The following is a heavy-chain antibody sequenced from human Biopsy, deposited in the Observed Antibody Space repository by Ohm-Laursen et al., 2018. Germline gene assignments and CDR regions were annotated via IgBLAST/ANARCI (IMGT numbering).Heavy chain of an antibody. V-gene: IGHV1-69*04. CDR1: GGPFNNHA. CDR2: IVPILGTV. CDR3: ATDADGYYTEFDF. J-gene: IGHJ4*02. Sequence: GSSVKVSCKASGGPFNNHAFSWVRQAPGQGLEWLGRIVPILGTVNYAQRFQGRVALTADKFTGTAHMELNRLISDDTAVYYCATDADGYYTEFDFWGQGTLITVSS. D-gene: IGHD5-24*01.